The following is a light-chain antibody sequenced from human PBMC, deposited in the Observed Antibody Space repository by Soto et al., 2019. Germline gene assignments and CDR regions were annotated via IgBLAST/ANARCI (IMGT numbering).Light chain of an antibody. Sequence: QSVLTQPPSVSAAPGQSIAISCSGSSSNIRNNYVCWYQHLPGTAPKLLIYDNNKRPSVIPDRFSGSKSGTSATLDITGLQTGDEADYYCGTWDSSLSAVVFGGGTKLTVL. V-gene: IGLV1-51*01. CDR3: GTWDSSLSAVV. CDR1: SSNIRNNY. J-gene: IGLJ2*01. CDR2: DNN.